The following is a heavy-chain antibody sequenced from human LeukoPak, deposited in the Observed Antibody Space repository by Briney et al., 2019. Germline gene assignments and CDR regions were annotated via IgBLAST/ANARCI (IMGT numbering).Heavy chain of an antibody. D-gene: IGHD3-3*02. CDR3: ARVFSHFVRGGAAY. CDR2: SDGSGRLT. Sequence: PGGSLRLSCAASGFTFKNFAMSWVRQAPGRGLEWVSSSDGSGRLTYYDDSVKGRFTISRDNSKDTLYLEMDSLRAEDSAVYYCARVFSHFVRGGAAYWGRGTKVTVSS. CDR1: GFTFKNFA. J-gene: IGHJ4*02. V-gene: IGHV3-23*01.